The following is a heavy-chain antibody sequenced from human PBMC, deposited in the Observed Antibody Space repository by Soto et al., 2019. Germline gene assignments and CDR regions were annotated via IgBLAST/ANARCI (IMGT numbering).Heavy chain of an antibody. CDR1: GGSISSSSYY. D-gene: IGHD6-6*01. CDR3: AISSSGIYN. Sequence: SETLSLTCTVSGGSISSSSYYWGWIRQPPGKGLEWIGSIYYSGSTYYNPSLKSRVTISVDTSKNQFSLKLSSVTAADTAVYYCAISSSGIYNWGQGTLVTVSS. J-gene: IGHJ4*02. V-gene: IGHV4-39*01. CDR2: IYYSGST.